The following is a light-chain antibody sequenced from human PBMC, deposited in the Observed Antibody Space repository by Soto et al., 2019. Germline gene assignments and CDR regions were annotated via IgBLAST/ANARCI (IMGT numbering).Light chain of an antibody. V-gene: IGKV3-20*01. CDR2: GAS. Sequence: ETVLTQSPGTLSLSPGERATLSCRASHSVSNNLAWYQQKPGQAPRLLIYGASSRATGIPDRFSGSGSGTDFTLTISRLEPEDFAVYYCQQYGSSPRTFGQGTKVDIK. CDR1: HSVSNN. CDR3: QQYGSSPRT. J-gene: IGKJ1*01.